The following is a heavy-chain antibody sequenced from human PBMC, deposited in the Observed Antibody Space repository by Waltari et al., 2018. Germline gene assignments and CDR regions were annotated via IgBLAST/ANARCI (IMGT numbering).Heavy chain of an antibody. CDR1: GYPFSAYY. CDR2: VDPEDGET. V-gene: IGHV1-69-2*01. J-gene: IGHJ3*01. D-gene: IGHD6-19*01. Sequence: EVQLLQSGAELQEPGTTVRISCKVSGYPFSAYYIHWVQQAPGKGLRWMGLVDPEDGETIYADNFQGRITISADTSTDTAFMELSSLRSEDTAVFYCATALGDSSSASRPFDFWGQGTMITVSS. CDR3: ATALGDSSSASRPFDF.